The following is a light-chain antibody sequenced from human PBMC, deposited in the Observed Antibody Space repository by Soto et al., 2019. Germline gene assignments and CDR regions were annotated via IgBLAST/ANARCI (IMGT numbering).Light chain of an antibody. V-gene: IGKV3-15*01. Sequence: EIVMTQSTATLSVSPGARATLSCRASQSINSNLAWYQQQPGQAPRLLIYGASTRATAVPDRFSGSGSGTDFTLTITSLQSDDFAVYYCQQYKNWPLFGQGTRLEIK. J-gene: IGKJ5*01. CDR1: QSINSN. CDR2: GAS. CDR3: QQYKNWPL.